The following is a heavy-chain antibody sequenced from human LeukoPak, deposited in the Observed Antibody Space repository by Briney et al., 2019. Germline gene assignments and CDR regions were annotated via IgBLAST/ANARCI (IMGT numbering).Heavy chain of an antibody. CDR1: DDSFSSHY. Sequence: PSETLSLTCAVSDDSFSSHYWTWIRQPPGKGLEWIGYISYIGSTNYNPSLKSRVTISIDTSKNQFSLKLSSVTAADTAVYYCARDLVTVTKGFDIWGQGTMISVSS. D-gene: IGHD4-17*01. V-gene: IGHV4-59*11. J-gene: IGHJ3*02. CDR2: ISYIGST. CDR3: ARDLVTVTKGFDI.